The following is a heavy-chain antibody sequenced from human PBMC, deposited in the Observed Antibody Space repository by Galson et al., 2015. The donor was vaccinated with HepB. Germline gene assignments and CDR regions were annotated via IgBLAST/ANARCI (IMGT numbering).Heavy chain of an antibody. D-gene: IGHD1-26*01. CDR1: GGSISSGSYY. V-gene: IGHV4-39*01. Sequence: SETLSLTCSVSGGSISSGSYYWGWIRQPPGKGLEWIGTISYSGSTYYNPSLKSRVTISVDTSKNQFSLKLSSVTAADTAVYYCARLTVGATFDYWGQGTLVTVSS. CDR3: ARLTVGATFDY. CDR2: ISYSGST. J-gene: IGHJ4*02.